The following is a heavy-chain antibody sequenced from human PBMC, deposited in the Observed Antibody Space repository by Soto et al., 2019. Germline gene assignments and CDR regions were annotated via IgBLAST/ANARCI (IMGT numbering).Heavy chain of an antibody. D-gene: IGHD3-3*01. CDR2: ISYDGSNK. CDR1: GFTFSSYG. J-gene: IGHJ4*02. V-gene: IGHV3-30*18. Sequence: QVQLVESGGGVVQPGRSLRLSCAASGFTFSSYGMHWVRQAPGKGLEWVAVISYDGSNKYYADSVKGRFTISRDNSKNTLYLHMNSLRAEDTAVYYCAKYLPRFLEWLFGLGGPGDYWGQGTLVTVSS. CDR3: AKYLPRFLEWLFGLGGPGDY.